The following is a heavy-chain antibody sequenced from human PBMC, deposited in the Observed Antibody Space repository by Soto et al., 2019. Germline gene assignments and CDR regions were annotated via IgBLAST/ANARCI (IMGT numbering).Heavy chain of an antibody. J-gene: IGHJ4*01. CDR1: GFTFRSHA. Sequence: QVQLVESGGGVVQPGRSLTLSCAASGFTFRSHAMHWVRQAPGKGLEWVGVVSYDGSHKFYADSVKGRFTISRDNSKNMVYLQVNSPATEDTAVYYCARATGLLLDYWGHGTLVTVSS. D-gene: IGHD2-21*02. V-gene: IGHV3-30*01. CDR2: VSYDGSHK. CDR3: ARATGLLLDY.